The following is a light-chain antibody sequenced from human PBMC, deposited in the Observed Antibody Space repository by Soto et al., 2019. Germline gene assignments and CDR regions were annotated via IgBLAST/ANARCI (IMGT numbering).Light chain of an antibody. J-gene: IGLJ1*01. CDR2: DVS. Sequence: QSARTQPPSASGSPGQSVTISCTGTSSDVGGSDYVSWYQHHPGKAPKLMIYDVSKRPSGVPDRFSGSKSGNMASLTVSGLQADDKADYYCISHVGHSNVFGTGTKLTVL. CDR1: SSDVGGSDY. CDR3: ISHVGHSNV. V-gene: IGLV2-8*01.